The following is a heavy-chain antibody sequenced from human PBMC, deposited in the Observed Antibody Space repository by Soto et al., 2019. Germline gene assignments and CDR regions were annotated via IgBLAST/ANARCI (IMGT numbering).Heavy chain of an antibody. CDR1: GFTFSSYS. CDR2: ITASGGTT. D-gene: IGHD1-7*01. CDR3: AKCIEINWKYDAFHI. Sequence: GGSLRLSCAASGFTFSSYSMSWVRQAPGKGLEYVSHITASGGTTYYADSVKGRFTISRDSSRNTLYLQMNSLRAEDTALYYCAKCIEINWKYDAFHIWGQGTMVTVSS. V-gene: IGHV3-23*01. J-gene: IGHJ3*02.